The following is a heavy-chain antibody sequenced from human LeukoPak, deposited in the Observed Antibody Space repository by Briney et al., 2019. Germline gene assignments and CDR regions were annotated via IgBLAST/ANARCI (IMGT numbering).Heavy chain of an antibody. Sequence: ASVKVSCKASGGTFSSYAISWVRQAPGQGLEWMGGIIPIFGTANYAQKFQGRVTITTDESTSTAYMELSSLRSEDTAVYYCARGDYGDYVLPDYWGQGTLVTVSS. CDR1: GGTFSSYA. D-gene: IGHD4-17*01. CDR2: IIPIFGTA. CDR3: ARGDYGDYVLPDY. V-gene: IGHV1-69*05. J-gene: IGHJ4*02.